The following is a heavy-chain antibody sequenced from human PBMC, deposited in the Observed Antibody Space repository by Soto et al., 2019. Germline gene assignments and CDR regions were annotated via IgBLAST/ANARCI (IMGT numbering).Heavy chain of an antibody. V-gene: IGHV3-30-3*01. CDR3: ARAGHDSSGYYSYYYGMDV. CDR2: ISYDGSNK. Sequence: GGSLRLSCAASGFTFSSYAMHWVRQAPGKGLEWVAVISYDGSNKYYADSVKGRFTISRDNSKNTLYLQMNSLRAEDTAVYYCARAGHDSSGYYSYYYGMDVWGQGTTVTVSS. D-gene: IGHD3-22*01. J-gene: IGHJ6*02. CDR1: GFTFSSYA.